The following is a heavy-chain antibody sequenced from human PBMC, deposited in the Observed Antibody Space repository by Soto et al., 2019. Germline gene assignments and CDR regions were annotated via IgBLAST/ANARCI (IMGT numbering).Heavy chain of an antibody. V-gene: IGHV4-59*01. CDR1: GDSISSYY. Sequence: PSETLSLTCTVSGDSISSYYWSWIRQPPGKGLEWIGYIFYSGSTNYNPSLKSRVTISVDTSKNQFSLKLSSVTAADTAVYYCARAPEIRGWGGGYFQHWGQGTLVTVSS. D-gene: IGHD3-16*01. CDR3: ARAPEIRGWGGGYFQH. CDR2: IFYSGST. J-gene: IGHJ1*01.